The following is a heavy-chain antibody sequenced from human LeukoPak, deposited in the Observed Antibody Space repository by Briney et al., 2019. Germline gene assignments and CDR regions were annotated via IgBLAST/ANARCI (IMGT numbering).Heavy chain of an antibody. CDR2: INPSGGST. Sequence: ASVKVSCKATGHTFTSYYLHWVRQAPGQGLEWMGIINPSGGSTTYAQKFQGRVTMTRDTSTSTVYVELSSLRSEDTAVYYCARAEAPFGGVIDPFDYWGQGSLVIVSS. CDR3: ARAEAPFGGVIDPFDY. J-gene: IGHJ4*02. V-gene: IGHV1-46*01. CDR1: GHTFTSYY. D-gene: IGHD3-16*02.